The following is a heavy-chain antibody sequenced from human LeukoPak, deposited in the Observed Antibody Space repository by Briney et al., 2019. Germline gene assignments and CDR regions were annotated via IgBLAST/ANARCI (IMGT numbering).Heavy chain of an antibody. J-gene: IGHJ3*02. Sequence: PGGSLRLSCAASGFTFSSYSMNWVRQAPGKGLEWVSYISSSSSTIYYADSVKGRFTISRASAKNSLYLQMNSLRAEDTAVYYCARGLWGVPAAIPVGAFDIWGQGTMVTVSS. V-gene: IGHV3-48*01. CDR3: ARGLWGVPAAIPVGAFDI. CDR1: GFTFSSYS. D-gene: IGHD2-2*01. CDR2: ISSSSSTI.